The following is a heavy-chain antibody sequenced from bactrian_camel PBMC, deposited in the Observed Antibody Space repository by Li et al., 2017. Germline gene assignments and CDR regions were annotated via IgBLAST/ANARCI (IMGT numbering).Heavy chain of an antibody. CDR1: GYTYNRNC. J-gene: IGHJ4*01. D-gene: IGHD6*01. CDR2: IATGSGNT. Sequence: HVQLVESGGGSVQAGGSLRLSCAASGYTYNRNCMAWFRQAPGKEHEGVARIATGSGNTYYADSVKGRFTISKDVAKKTLYLQMNALKPEDTAMYYCAADRFCTDTYNSWGQGTQVTVS. CDR3: AADRFCTDTYNS. V-gene: IGHV3S1*01.